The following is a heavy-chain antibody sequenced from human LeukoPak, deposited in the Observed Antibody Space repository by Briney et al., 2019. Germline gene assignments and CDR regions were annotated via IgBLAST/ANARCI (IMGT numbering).Heavy chain of an antibody. J-gene: IGHJ4*02. CDR3: ARDQWLDY. CDR2: IGTSGNTI. V-gene: IGHV3-48*01. CDR1: GFTFSGYI. D-gene: IGHD6-19*01. Sequence: PGGSLRLSCAASGFTFSGYIMNWVRQAPGKGLEWASFIGTSGNTIYYADSVKGRFTVSRDNAKNSLYLQMNSLRAEDTAVYYCARDQWLDYWGRGTLVTVSS.